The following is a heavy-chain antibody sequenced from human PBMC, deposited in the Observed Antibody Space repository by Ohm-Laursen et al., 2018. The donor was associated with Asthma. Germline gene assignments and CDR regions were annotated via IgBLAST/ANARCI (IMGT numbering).Heavy chain of an antibody. D-gene: IGHD6-19*01. V-gene: IGHV3-53*01. CDR2: IYSGGST. CDR3: ARDCRQWLGICGMDV. Sequence: SLRLSCAASGFTVSSNYMSWVRQAPGKGLEWVSVIYSGGSTYYADSVKGRFTISRDNSKNTLYLQMNSLRAEDTAVYYCARDCRQWLGICGMDVWGQGTTVTVSS. CDR1: GFTVSSNY. J-gene: IGHJ6*02.